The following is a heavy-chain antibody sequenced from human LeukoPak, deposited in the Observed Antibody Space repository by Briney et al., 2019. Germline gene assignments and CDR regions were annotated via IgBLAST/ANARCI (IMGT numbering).Heavy chain of an antibody. V-gene: IGHV4-59*01. CDR1: GGSISSYY. J-gene: IGHJ5*02. CDR2: IYYSGST. CDR3: ARSVVPAAMSWFDP. D-gene: IGHD2-2*01. Sequence: SETLSLTCTVSGGSISSYYWSWIRQPPGKGLEGIGYIYYSGSTNYNPSLKSRVTISVDTSKNQFSLKLSSVTAADTAVYYCARSVVPAAMSWFDPWGQGTLVTVSS.